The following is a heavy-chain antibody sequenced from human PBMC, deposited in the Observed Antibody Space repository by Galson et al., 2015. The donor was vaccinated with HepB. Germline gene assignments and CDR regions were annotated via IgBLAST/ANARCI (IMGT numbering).Heavy chain of an antibody. CDR2: IIPILGIA. J-gene: IGHJ3*02. CDR3: ARPSTSYGGNSGAAFDI. V-gene: IGHV1-69*10. Sequence: SVKVSCKASGGTFSSYAISWVRQAPGQGLEWMGGIIPILGIANYAQKFQGRVTITADKSTSTAYMELSSLRSEDTAVYYCARPSTSYGGNSGAAFDIWGQGTMVTVSS. CDR1: GGTFSSYA. D-gene: IGHD4-23*01.